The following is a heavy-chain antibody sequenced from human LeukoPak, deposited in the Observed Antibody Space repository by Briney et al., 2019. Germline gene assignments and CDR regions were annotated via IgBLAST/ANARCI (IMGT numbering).Heavy chain of an antibody. Sequence: GASVKVSCKASGYTFTSYAMHWVRQAPGQRLEWMGWINAGNGNTKYSQKFQGRVTIIRDTSASTAYMELSSLRSEDTAVYYCARDSVSHPNAFDIWGQGTMVTVSS. D-gene: IGHD3-16*01. CDR2: INAGNGNT. V-gene: IGHV1-3*01. CDR3: ARDSVSHPNAFDI. CDR1: GYTFTSYA. J-gene: IGHJ3*02.